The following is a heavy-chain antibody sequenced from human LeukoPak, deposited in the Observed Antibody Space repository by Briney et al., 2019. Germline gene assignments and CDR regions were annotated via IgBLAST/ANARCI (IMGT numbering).Heavy chain of an antibody. D-gene: IGHD3-10*01. CDR3: ARGYGSGSYYNY. CDR2: INHSGST. CDR1: GGSFSGYY. Sequence: SETLSLTCAVYGGSFSGYYWSWIRQPPGKGLEWIGEINHSGSTNYNPSLKSRVTISVDTSKNQFSLKLSSLTAADTAVYYYARGYGSGSYYNYWGQGTLVTVSS. J-gene: IGHJ4*02. V-gene: IGHV4-34*01.